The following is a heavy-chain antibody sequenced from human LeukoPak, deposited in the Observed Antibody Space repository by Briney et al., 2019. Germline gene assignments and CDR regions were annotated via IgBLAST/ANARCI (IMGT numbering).Heavy chain of an antibody. CDR2: IIPIFGTA. V-gene: IGHV1-69*06. D-gene: IGHD1-26*01. CDR1: GGTFSSYA. CDR3: ARGYSGSYHNWFDP. Sequence: GASVKVSCKASGGTFSSYAISWVRQAPGQGLEWMGGIIPIFGTANYAQKFQGRVTITADKSTSTAYMELSSLRSEDTAVYYCARGYSGSYHNWFDPWGQGILVTVSS. J-gene: IGHJ5*02.